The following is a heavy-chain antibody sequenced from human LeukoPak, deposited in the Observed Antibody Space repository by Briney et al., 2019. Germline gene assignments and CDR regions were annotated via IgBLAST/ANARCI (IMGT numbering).Heavy chain of an antibody. CDR3: ARTPGGYCSSTSCYPIDY. D-gene: IGHD2-2*01. Sequence: GGSLRLSCAASGFTFSSYAVHWVRQAPGKGLEWVAIISYDGSNKYYADSVKGRFTISRDNSKNTLYLQMNSLRAEDTAVYYCARTPGGYCSSTSCYPIDYWGQGTLVTVSS. V-gene: IGHV3-30-3*01. CDR1: GFTFSSYA. J-gene: IGHJ4*02. CDR2: ISYDGSNK.